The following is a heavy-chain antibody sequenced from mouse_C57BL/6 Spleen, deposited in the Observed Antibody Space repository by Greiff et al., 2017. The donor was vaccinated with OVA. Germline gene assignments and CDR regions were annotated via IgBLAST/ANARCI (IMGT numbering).Heavy chain of an antibody. Sequence: EVNLVESGGGLVQPGGSLSLSCAASGFTFTDYYMSWVRQPPGKALEWLGFIRHKANGYTTEYSASVKGRITISRDNSQSILYLQMNALRAEDSATYYCARLTTVVATNYFDYWGQGTTLTVSS. CDR3: ARLTTVVATNYFDY. D-gene: IGHD1-1*01. CDR2: IRHKANGYTT. J-gene: IGHJ2*01. V-gene: IGHV7-3*01. CDR1: GFTFTDYY.